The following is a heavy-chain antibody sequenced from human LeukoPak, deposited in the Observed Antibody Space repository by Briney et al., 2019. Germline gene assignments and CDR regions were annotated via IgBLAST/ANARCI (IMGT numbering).Heavy chain of an antibody. CDR1: GFNVSSNY. Sequence: PGGSLRLSCVASGFNVSSNYMSWVRQAPGKGLEWVSVIYTGITYFADSVKGRFTISRDNSKNTLYLQMSSLRAEDTAVYYCARVGSSVPPSYFYGMDVWGQGTTVTVSS. J-gene: IGHJ6*02. CDR2: IYTGIT. D-gene: IGHD3-10*01. CDR3: ARVGSSVPPSYFYGMDV. V-gene: IGHV3-66*01.